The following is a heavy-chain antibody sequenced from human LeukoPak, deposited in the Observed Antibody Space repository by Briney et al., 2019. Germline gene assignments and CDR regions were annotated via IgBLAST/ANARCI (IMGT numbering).Heavy chain of an antibody. V-gene: IGHV3-53*01. CDR2: IYSGGST. J-gene: IGHJ4*02. D-gene: IGHD2-21*02. CDR3: ARELMTYLDY. CDR1: GFTVSSNY. Sequence: GGSLRLSCAASGFTVSSNYMSWVRQAPGKGLEWVSVIYSGGSTYYAGSVKGRFTISRDNSKNTLYLQMNSLRAEDTAVYYCARELMTYLDYWGQGTLVTVSS.